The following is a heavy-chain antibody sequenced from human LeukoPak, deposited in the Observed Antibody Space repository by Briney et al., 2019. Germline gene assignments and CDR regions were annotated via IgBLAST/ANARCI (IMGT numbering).Heavy chain of an antibody. D-gene: IGHD6-19*01. Sequence: SETLSLTCTVSAGFISSYYWSSIRQPPGKGLEWLGYIYYSGSTNYNPSLKSRVTISVDKSKNQFSLKLKSVTAADTAVYFLARVSAVAGAFKVCDIWGQETVVTVSS. CDR2: IYYSGST. J-gene: IGHJ3*02. CDR3: ARVSAVAGAFKVCDI. CDR1: AGFISSYY. V-gene: IGHV4-59*01.